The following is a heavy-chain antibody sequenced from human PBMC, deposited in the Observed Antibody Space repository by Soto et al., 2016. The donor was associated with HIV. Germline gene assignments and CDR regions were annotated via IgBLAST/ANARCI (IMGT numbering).Heavy chain of an antibody. J-gene: IGHJ6*02. Sequence: QVQLVQSGAEVKKPGASVKVSCKASGYTFTSYDFNWVRQATGQGLEWMGWMNPNSGNTGYAQKFQGRVTITRNTSISTAYMELSSLRSEDTAVYYCARGNYYYYYYGMDVWGQGTTVTASS. V-gene: IGHV1-8*03. CDR2: MNPNSGNT. D-gene: IGHD1-1*01. CDR3: ARGNYYYYYYGMDV. CDR1: GYTFTSYD.